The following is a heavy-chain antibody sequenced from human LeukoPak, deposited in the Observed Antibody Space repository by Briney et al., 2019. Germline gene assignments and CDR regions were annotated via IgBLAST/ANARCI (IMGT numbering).Heavy chain of an antibody. CDR3: ARETMAASGWFDP. V-gene: IGHV3-30*03. J-gene: IGHJ5*02. Sequence: GGSLRLSCAASGFIFSSYGLHWVRQAPGKGLEWVAVISYDGTNEYYADSVKGRFTISRDNSKNTVYLQMNSLRVEDTAVYYCARETMAASGWFDPWGQGTLVTVSS. D-gene: IGHD6-13*01. CDR2: ISYDGTNE. CDR1: GFIFSSYG.